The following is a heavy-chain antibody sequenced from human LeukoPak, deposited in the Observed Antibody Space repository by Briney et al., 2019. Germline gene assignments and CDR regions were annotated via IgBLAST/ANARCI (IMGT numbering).Heavy chain of an antibody. V-gene: IGHV4-31*03. CDR2: IYSSGST. CDR3: ASSSLGRYDY. J-gene: IGHJ4*02. CDR1: GGSISSGGYY. D-gene: IGHD1-26*01. Sequence: SQTLSLTCTVSGGSISSGGYYWSWIRQHPGKGLEWIGYIYSSGSTYYNPSLKRRVIISVDTSNNQFSLKLRSVTAADTAVYYCASSSLGRYDYWGQGTLVTVSS.